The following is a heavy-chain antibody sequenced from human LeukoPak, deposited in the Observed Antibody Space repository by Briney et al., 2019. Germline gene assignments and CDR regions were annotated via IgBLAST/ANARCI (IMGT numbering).Heavy chain of an antibody. CDR3: ARDLRAVHPYYFDY. J-gene: IGHJ4*02. CDR1: GFTFNNYW. CDR2: INSDGSST. V-gene: IGHV3-74*01. Sequence: GSLRLSCAASGFTFNNYWMHWVRQAPGKGLVWVSRINSDGSSTSYADSVKGRFTISRDNAKNTLYLQMNSLRAEDTAVYYCARDLRAVHPYYFDYWGQGTLVTVSS. D-gene: IGHD6-19*01.